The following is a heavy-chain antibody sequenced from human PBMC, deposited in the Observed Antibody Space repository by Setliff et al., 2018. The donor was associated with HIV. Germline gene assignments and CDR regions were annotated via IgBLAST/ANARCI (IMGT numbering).Heavy chain of an antibody. CDR1: GGSISRRSYS. J-gene: IGHJ4*02. V-gene: IGHV4-39*01. Sequence: PSETLSLTCTVSGGSISRRSYSWGWIRQPPGKGLEWIGSISYTGITYYNPSLKSRVTISVDTSQNQFSLKLTSVTAADTAVYYCARLRPGLAFFASWGQGTQVTVSS. D-gene: IGHD6-19*01. CDR3: ARLRPGLAFFAS. CDR2: ISYTGIT.